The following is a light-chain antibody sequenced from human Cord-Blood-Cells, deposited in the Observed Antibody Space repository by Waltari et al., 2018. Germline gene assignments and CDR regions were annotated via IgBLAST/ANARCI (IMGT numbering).Light chain of an antibody. Sequence: QSALTQPASVSGSPGQSITISCTGTSSYVGGYNYVSRYQHQPGKAPKLMIYYVSNRPSGVSNRFSGSKSGNTGSLTISGLQAEDEADYYCSSYTSSSTLVVFGTGTKVTVL. CDR1: SSYVGGYNY. CDR3: SSYTSSSTLVV. V-gene: IGLV2-14*03. CDR2: YVS. J-gene: IGLJ1*01.